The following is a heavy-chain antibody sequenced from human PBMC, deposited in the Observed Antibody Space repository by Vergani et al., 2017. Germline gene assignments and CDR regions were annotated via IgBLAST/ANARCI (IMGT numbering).Heavy chain of an antibody. CDR2: IIPIFGTA. J-gene: IGHJ4*02. D-gene: IGHD2-15*01. CDR1: GGTFSSYA. CDR3: AGGLVQCSGGSCNPTVFDY. Sequence: QVQLVQSGAEVKKPGSSVKVSCKASGGTFSSYAISWVRQAPGQGLEWMGGIIPIFGTANYAQKFQGRVTITADESTSTAYMELSSLRSEDTAVYYCAGGLVQCSGGSCNPTVFDYWGQGTLVTVSS. V-gene: IGHV1-69*01.